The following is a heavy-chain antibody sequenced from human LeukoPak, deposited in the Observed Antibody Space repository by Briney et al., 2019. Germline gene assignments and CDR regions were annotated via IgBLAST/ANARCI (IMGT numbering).Heavy chain of an antibody. CDR3: VRDSGNYYSFDY. Sequence: SMKGRFTISRDNAKNSVYLQINSLRAEDTAMYYCVRDSGNYYSFDYWGQGTLVTVSS. D-gene: IGHD1-26*01. J-gene: IGHJ4*02. V-gene: IGHV3-21*01.